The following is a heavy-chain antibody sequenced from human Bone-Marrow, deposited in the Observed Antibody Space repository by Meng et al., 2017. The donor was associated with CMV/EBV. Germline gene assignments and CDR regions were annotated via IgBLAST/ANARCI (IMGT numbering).Heavy chain of an antibody. V-gene: IGHV1-46*01. J-gene: IGHJ4*02. Sequence: ASVKVSCKASGYTCTTYYMHWLRQAPGQGLEWMGIINPSGGSTSYAQKFQGRVTMTRDTSTSKVYMELSSLRSEDTAVYYWSREKRDYWGQGTLVTVSS. CDR1: GYTCTTYY. D-gene: IGHD6-25*01. CDR3: SREKRDY. CDR2: INPSGGST.